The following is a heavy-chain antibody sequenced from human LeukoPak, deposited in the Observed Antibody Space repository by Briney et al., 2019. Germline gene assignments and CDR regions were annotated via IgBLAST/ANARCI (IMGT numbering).Heavy chain of an antibody. V-gene: IGHV3-49*04. CDR3: SRERAGVFQY. Sequence: GGSLRLSCTTSGFIFGDYAMSWVRQAPGKGLEWVSLIRGGVYGATTEYAASVKGRFAMSRDDSKSIAYLQMNSLKSEDTAMYYCSRERAGVFQYWGQGSLVTVSS. CDR1: GFIFGDYA. J-gene: IGHJ4*02. CDR2: IRGGVYGATT.